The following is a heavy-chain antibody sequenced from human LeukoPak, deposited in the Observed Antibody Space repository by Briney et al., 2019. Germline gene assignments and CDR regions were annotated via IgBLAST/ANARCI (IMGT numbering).Heavy chain of an antibody. Sequence: SETLSLTCTVSGGSISSYYWSWIRQPPGKGLEWIGYIYYSGSTNYNPSLKSRVTISVDTSKNQFSLKLSSVTAADTAVYYCARVSGAQGGYSYGPIDYWGQGTLVTVSS. CDR3: ARVSGAQGGYSYGPIDY. J-gene: IGHJ4*02. V-gene: IGHV4-59*12. CDR2: IYYSGST. CDR1: GGSISSYY. D-gene: IGHD5-18*01.